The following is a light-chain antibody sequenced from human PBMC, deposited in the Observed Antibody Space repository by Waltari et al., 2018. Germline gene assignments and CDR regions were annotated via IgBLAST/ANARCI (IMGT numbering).Light chain of an antibody. CDR3: ETGGHGTWV. Sequence: QLVLTQSPSASASLGASVKLTCTLRSGHSSNNIACLQQQPGKGPRYLMKVNSDGSHRKGDEIPDRFSGSSSGAERYLTISSLQSEDEADYYCETGGHGTWVFGGGTKLTVL. CDR2: VNSDGSH. V-gene: IGLV4-69*01. J-gene: IGLJ3*02. CDR1: SGHSSNN.